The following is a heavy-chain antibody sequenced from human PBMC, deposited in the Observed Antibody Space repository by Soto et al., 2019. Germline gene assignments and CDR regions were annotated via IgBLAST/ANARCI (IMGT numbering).Heavy chain of an antibody. CDR1: GDSITTPYY. Sequence: SETLSLTCAVSGDSITTPYYWGWLRQPPGKGLEWIANIYHSGGTYYNPSLKSRATISIDTSKNQFSLRLTAVTAADTAVYFCARWFGEPYNYFDPWGPGTLVTVSS. CDR2: IYHSGGT. D-gene: IGHD3-10*01. J-gene: IGHJ5*02. CDR3: ARWFGEPYNYFDP. V-gene: IGHV4-38-2*01.